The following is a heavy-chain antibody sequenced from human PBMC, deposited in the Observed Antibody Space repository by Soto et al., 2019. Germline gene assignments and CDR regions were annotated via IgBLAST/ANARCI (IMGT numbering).Heavy chain of an antibody. Sequence: QIQLMQSGAEVKKPGASVKVSCKASGYTFTSYGIHWVRQAPGQSLEWTGWINAGNGNTKYSEKFQGRVTITRDTSASTAYLGLSSLRSEDTAVYYCARDPNDSSAYYHHYYYGMDVWGQGATVTVSS. D-gene: IGHD3-22*01. CDR2: INAGNGNT. V-gene: IGHV1-3*01. J-gene: IGHJ6*02. CDR3: ARDPNDSSAYYHHYYYGMDV. CDR1: GYTFTSYG.